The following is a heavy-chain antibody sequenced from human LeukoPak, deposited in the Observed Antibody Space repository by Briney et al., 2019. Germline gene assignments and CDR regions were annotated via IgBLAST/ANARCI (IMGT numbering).Heavy chain of an antibody. J-gene: IGHJ4*02. CDR2: IYYSGST. Sequence: SETLSLTCTVSGDSISSSSSYWGWIRQPPGKGLEWIGSIYYSGSTYYNTSLKSRVTISVDTSKNQFPLKLSSVTAADTAVYYCARRSYYDSSGYYKYYFDYWGQGTLVTVSS. CDR1: GDSISSSSSY. D-gene: IGHD3-22*01. CDR3: ARRSYYDSSGYYKYYFDY. V-gene: IGHV4-39*01.